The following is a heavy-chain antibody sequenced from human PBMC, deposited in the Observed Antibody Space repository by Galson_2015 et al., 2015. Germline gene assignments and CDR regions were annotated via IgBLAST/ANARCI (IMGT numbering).Heavy chain of an antibody. CDR2: VSSVSSYI. J-gene: IGHJ4*02. CDR3: ARAYSGYGPFDY. CDR1: GFTFGSYT. V-gene: IGHV3-21*01. Sequence: SLRLSCAASGFTFGSYTMNWVRQAPGKGLEWISSVSSVSSYIYYLDSVKGRCTISRDNAKNSLYLQVNSLSVEDTAVYYCARAYSGYGPFDYWGQGALVIVSS. D-gene: IGHD5-12*01.